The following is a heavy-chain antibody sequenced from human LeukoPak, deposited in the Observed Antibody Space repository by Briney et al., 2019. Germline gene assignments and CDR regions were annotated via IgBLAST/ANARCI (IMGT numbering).Heavy chain of an antibody. Sequence: GGSLRLSCAASGFTFSSYSMNWVPQAPGKGLEWVSAISGSGGSTYYADSVKGRFTISRDNSKNTLYLQMNSLRAEDTAVYYCAKDPQRITMVRGVTSDYWGQGTLVTVSS. V-gene: IGHV3-23*01. CDR2: ISGSGGST. J-gene: IGHJ4*02. CDR3: AKDPQRITMVRGVTSDY. CDR1: GFTFSSYS. D-gene: IGHD3-10*01.